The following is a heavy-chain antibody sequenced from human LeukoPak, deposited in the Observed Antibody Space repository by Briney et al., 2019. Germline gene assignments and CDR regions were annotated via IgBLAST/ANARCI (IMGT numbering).Heavy chain of an antibody. V-gene: IGHV1-69*06. CDR2: IIPIFGTA. CDR3: AKDLSIAVVSFDY. Sequence: ASVKVSCKASGGTFSSYAISWVRQAPGQGLEWMGGIIPIFGTANYAQKFQGRVTITADKSTSTAYMELSSLRSEDTAVYYCAKDLSIAVVSFDYWGQGTLVTVSS. J-gene: IGHJ4*02. D-gene: IGHD6-6*01. CDR1: GGTFSSYA.